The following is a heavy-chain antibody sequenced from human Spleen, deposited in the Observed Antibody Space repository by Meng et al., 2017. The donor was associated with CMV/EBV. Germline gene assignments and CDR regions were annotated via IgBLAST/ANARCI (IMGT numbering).Heavy chain of an antibody. CDR1: GDSVSRNSVA. D-gene: IGHD3-16*01. Sequence: SQTLSLTCAISGDSVSRNSVAWNWIRQSPSRGLEWLGRTYYRSKWYTDYAVSVESRITINPDTSKNQFSLQLNSVTPEDTAVYYCAKGGYHYSAMDVWGQGTTVTVSS. J-gene: IGHJ6*02. CDR3: AKGGYHYSAMDV. CDR2: TYYRSKWYT. V-gene: IGHV6-1*01.